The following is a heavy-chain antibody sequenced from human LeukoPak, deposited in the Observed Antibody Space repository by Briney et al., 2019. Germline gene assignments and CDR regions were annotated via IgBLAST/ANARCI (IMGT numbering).Heavy chain of an antibody. CDR2: ISSSGSTI. CDR1: GFTFSDYY. J-gene: IGHJ4*02. D-gene: IGHD2-21*01. CDR3: ARGISPGATLFDY. V-gene: IGHV3-11*04. Sequence: GGSLRLSCSASGFTFSDYYMSWIRQAPGKGLEWVSYISSSGSTIYYADSVKGRFTISRDNAKNSLYLQMNSLRAEDTAVYYCARGISPGATLFDYWGQGTLVTVSS.